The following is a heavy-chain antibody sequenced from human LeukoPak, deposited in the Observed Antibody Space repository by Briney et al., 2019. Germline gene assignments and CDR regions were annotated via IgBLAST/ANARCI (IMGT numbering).Heavy chain of an antibody. J-gene: IGHJ4*02. CDR2: ISGTGVTI. CDR3: ARDRNHDSSVTFAY. V-gene: IGHV3-11*01. CDR1: GFTFSDYY. Sequence: PGGSLRLSCAASGFTFSDYYMSWIRQAPGKGLEWISYISGTGVTISYADSVKGQFTISRDNAKNSLYLQMNSLRAEDTAVYYCARDRNHDSSVTFAYWGRGTLVTVSS. D-gene: IGHD3-22*01.